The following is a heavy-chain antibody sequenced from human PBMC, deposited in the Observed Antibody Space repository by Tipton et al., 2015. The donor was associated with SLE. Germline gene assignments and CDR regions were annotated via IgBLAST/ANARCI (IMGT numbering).Heavy chain of an antibody. J-gene: IGHJ4*02. V-gene: IGHV4-59*11. CDR3: ARGDFWSGLDD. CDR1: GGSIISRY. D-gene: IGHD3-3*01. CDR2: IYYSGTT. Sequence: TLSLTCTVSGGSIISRYWNWVRQPPGKGLEWIGYIYYSGTTSYNSSLKSRVTISVDPAKNQFSLKVSSVTAADTAVYFCARGDFWSGLDDWGQGALVTVSS.